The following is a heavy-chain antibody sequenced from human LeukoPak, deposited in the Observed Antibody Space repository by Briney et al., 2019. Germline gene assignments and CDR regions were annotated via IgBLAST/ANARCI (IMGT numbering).Heavy chain of an antibody. CDR2: IYTSGST. CDR3: ARGQRVGAIRDAFDI. J-gene: IGHJ3*02. D-gene: IGHD1-26*01. V-gene: IGHV4-61*02. CDR1: GGSISSGSYY. Sequence: PSETLSLTCTVSGGSISSGSYYWSWIRQPAGKGLEWIGRIYTSGSTNYNPSLKSRVTISVDTSKNQFPLKLSSVTAADTAVYYCARGQRVGAIRDAFDIWGQGTMVTVSS.